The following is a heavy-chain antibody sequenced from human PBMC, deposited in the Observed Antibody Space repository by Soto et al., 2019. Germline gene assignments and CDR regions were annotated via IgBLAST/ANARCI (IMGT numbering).Heavy chain of an antibody. D-gene: IGHD1-7*01. Sequence: ASVKVSCKASGYTFNDYYIHWVRQAPGQGLEWMGWINPHSGATKYAQKFQGWVTMTRDTSMNTAYMEVSRLSSVDTAVFYCARVERWNFFYLDTWGQGTLVTVSS. V-gene: IGHV1-2*04. J-gene: IGHJ5*02. CDR2: INPHSGAT. CDR1: GYTFNDYY. CDR3: ARVERWNFFYLDT.